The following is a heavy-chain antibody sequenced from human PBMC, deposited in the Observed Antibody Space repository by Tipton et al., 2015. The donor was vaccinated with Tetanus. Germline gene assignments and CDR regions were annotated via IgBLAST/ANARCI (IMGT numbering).Heavy chain of an antibody. J-gene: IGHJ4*02. CDR3: AREADCSGGSCFSGGFDN. CDR1: GFIFSSYG. Sequence: AASGFIFSSYGIHWVRQAPGKGLEWVAVSWYDGTDQYYADSVKGRFTLSRDNSKNTLYLEMNSLRAEDTALYYCAREADCSGGSCFSGGFDNWGQGTLVAVSS. V-gene: IGHV3-33*01. CDR2: SWYDGTDQ. D-gene: IGHD2-15*01.